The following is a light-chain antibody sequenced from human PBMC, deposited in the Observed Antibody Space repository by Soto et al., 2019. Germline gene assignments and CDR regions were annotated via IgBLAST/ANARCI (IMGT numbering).Light chain of an antibody. CDR1: SSDVGFYNF. J-gene: IGLJ1*01. V-gene: IGLV2-8*01. CDR2: EVT. CDR3: ASYAGTRLFV. Sequence: QSVLTQPPSASGSPGQSLTISCTGTSSDVGFYNFVSWYQQRPGKAPKLVIYEVTKRPSGVPDRFSGSKSGSTASLTVSGLQADGEADYYCASYAGTRLFVFGSGTKLTVL.